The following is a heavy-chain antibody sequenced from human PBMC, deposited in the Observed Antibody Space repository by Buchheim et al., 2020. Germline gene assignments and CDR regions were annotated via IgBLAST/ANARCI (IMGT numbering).Heavy chain of an antibody. J-gene: IGHJ5*02. CDR3: AKDRPYYDFWSGSHNWFDP. CDR1: GFTFSNAW. CDR2: ISGSGGST. D-gene: IGHD3-3*01. Sequence: EVQLVESGGGLVKPGGSLRLSCAASGFTFSNAWMSWVRQAPGKGLEWVSAISGSGGSTYYADSVKGRFTISRDNSKNTLYLQMNSLRAEDTAVYYCAKDRPYYDFWSGSHNWFDPWGQGTL. V-gene: IGHV3-23*04.